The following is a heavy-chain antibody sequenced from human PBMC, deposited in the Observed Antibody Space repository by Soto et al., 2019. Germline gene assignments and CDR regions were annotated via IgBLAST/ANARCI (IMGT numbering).Heavy chain of an antibody. CDR3: ARDGRGDYETTALNWYFDL. J-gene: IGHJ2*01. CDR2: IIPILGIA. D-gene: IGHD4-17*01. Sequence: QVQLVQSGAEVKKPGSSVKVSCKASGGTFSSYTISWVRQAPGQGLEWMGRIIPILGIANYAQKFQGRVTITADKSTSTAYMELSSLRSDDTAVYYCARDGRGDYETTALNWYFDLWGRGTLVTVSS. V-gene: IGHV1-69*08. CDR1: GGTFSSYT.